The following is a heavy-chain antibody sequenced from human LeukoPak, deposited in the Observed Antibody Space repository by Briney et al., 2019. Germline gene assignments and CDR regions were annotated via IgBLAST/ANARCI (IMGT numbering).Heavy chain of an antibody. CDR2: ISGSGGST. Sequence: GGSLRLSCAASGFTFSSYAMSWVRQAPGKGLEWVSAISGSGGSTYYADSVKGRSTISRDNSKNTLYLQMNSLRAEDTAVYYCAKDQDIVVVPWFDPWGQGTLVTVSS. D-gene: IGHD2-2*01. CDR1: GFTFSSYA. J-gene: IGHJ5*02. V-gene: IGHV3-23*01. CDR3: AKDQDIVVVPWFDP.